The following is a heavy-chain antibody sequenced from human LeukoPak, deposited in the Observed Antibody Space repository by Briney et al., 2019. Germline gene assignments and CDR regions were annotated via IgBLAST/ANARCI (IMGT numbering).Heavy chain of an antibody. CDR1: GFTVSSNY. D-gene: IGHD3-22*01. Sequence: GGSLRLSCAASGFTVSSNYMSWVRQAPGKGLEWVSVIYSGGSTYYADSVKGRCTISRDNSKNTLYLRMNSLRAEDKAVYYCARAPHKYYYDSSGYNYYYYYYMDVRGKGTTVTVSS. J-gene: IGHJ6*03. CDR3: ARAPHKYYYDSSGYNYYYYYYMDV. CDR2: IYSGGST. V-gene: IGHV3-53*01.